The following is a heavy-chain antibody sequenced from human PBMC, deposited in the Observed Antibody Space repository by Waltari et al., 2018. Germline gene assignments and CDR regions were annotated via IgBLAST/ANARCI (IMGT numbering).Heavy chain of an antibody. CDR3: ARPDYDILGFDP. CDR2: ISYDGSNK. Sequence: QVQLVESGGGVVQPGRSLRLSCAASGFTFSSYAMQWVRQAPGKGLEWVAVISYDGSNKYYADSVKGRFTISRDNSKNTLYLQMNSLRAEDTAVYYCARPDYDILGFDPWGQGTLVTVSS. J-gene: IGHJ5*02. CDR1: GFTFSSYA. V-gene: IGHV3-30*01. D-gene: IGHD3-9*01.